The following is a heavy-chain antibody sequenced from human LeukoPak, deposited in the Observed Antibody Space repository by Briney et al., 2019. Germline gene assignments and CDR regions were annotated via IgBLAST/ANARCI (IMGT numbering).Heavy chain of an antibody. V-gene: IGHV4-39*07. CDR2: IYYSGST. Sequence: SETLSLTCTVSGGSLSSSSYYWGWIRHPPGKGLEWIGSIYYSGSTNYNPSLKSRVTISVDTSKNQFSLKLSSVTAADTAVYYCARGLMMAVAGRGEFHYWGQGTLVTVSS. D-gene: IGHD6-13*01. CDR3: ARGLMMAVAGRGEFHY. CDR1: GGSLSSSSYY. J-gene: IGHJ4*02.